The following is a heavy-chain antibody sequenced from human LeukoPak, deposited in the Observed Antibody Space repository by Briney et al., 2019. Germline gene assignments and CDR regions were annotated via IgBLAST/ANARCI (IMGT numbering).Heavy chain of an antibody. CDR2: IYYSGST. D-gene: IGHD6-19*01. Sequence: SETLSLTCTVSGGSISSYYWSWIRQPPGKGLEWIGYIYYSGSTNYNPSLKSRVTISVDTSKNQFSLKLGSVTAADTAVYYCAREGYSSGWYGSLGYWGQGTLVTVSS. CDR1: GGSISSYY. V-gene: IGHV4-59*01. CDR3: AREGYSSGWYGSLGY. J-gene: IGHJ4*02.